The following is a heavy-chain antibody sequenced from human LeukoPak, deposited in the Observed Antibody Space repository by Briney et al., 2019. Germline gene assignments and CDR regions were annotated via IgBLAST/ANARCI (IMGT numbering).Heavy chain of an antibody. D-gene: IGHD1-26*01. CDR1: GFTFSHYG. CDR3: VSYSGSVDY. J-gene: IGHJ4*02. CDR2: ISSSSNSI. Sequence: PGGSLRLSCVVSGFTFSHYGMDWVRQAPGKGLEWVSYISSSSNSIYYADSVKGRFTISRDNAKNSLHLQMNSLRGDDTAAYYCVSYSGSVDYWGQGTLVTVSS. V-gene: IGHV3-48*01.